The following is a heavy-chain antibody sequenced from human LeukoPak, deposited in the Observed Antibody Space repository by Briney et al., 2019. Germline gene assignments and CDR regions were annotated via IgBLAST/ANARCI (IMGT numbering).Heavy chain of an antibody. CDR1: GGSLSRNSAY. V-gene: IGHV4-39*07. J-gene: IGHJ6*02. Sequence: PSETLSLTCAVSGGSLSRNSAYWGWVRQPRGRGREWLGRIYYGGSTYSNPSLKSRFTRSVGTSKTQFFLKLSSLTVADTGVYYCGRDTQICSAIKNFHYYGMDVWGQGTTVTVSS. CDR3: GRDTQICSAIKNFHYYGMDV. CDR2: IYYGGST. D-gene: IGHD2-15*01.